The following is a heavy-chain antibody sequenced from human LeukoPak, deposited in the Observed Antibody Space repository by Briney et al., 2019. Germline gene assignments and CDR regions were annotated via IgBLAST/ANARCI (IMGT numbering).Heavy chain of an antibody. Sequence: SETLCLTCTVSGGSISSSSYYWGWIRQPPGKGLEWIGSIYYSGSTYYNPSLKSRVTISVDTSKNQFSLKLSSVTAADTAVYYCASSGGNIVVVAAPDAFDIWGQGTMVTVSS. D-gene: IGHD2-15*01. CDR1: GGSISSSSYY. CDR3: ASSGGNIVVVAAPDAFDI. J-gene: IGHJ3*02. CDR2: IYYSGST. V-gene: IGHV4-39*01.